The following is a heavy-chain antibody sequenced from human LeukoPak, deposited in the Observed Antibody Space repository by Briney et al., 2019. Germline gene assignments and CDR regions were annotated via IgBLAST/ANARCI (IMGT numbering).Heavy chain of an antibody. CDR2: INTNTGNP. Sequence: ASVKVSCKASGYTFTNYAINWVRQAPGQGLEWMGWINTNTGNPTYAQGFTGRFVFSLDTFVSTAYLQISSLKADDTAVYYCARVPFVVMGVTGNWFDPWGREPWSPSPQ. V-gene: IGHV7-4-1*02. CDR1: GYTFTNYA. CDR3: ARVPFVVMGVTGNWFDP. J-gene: IGHJ5*02. D-gene: IGHD2-8*01.